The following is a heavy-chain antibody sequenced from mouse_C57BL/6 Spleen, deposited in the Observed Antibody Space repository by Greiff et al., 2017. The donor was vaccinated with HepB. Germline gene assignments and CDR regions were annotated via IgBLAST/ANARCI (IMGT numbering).Heavy chain of an antibody. CDR3: TTGIYYGYDEDAMDY. CDR1: GFNIKDDY. CDR2: IDPENGDT. Sequence: EVQLQQSGAELVRPGASVKLSCTASGFNIKDDYMHWVKQRPDQGLEWIGWIDPENGDTEYASKFQGKATITADTSSNTAYLQLSSLTSEDTAVYYCTTGIYYGYDEDAMDYWGQGTSVTVSS. V-gene: IGHV14-4*01. D-gene: IGHD2-2*01. J-gene: IGHJ4*01.